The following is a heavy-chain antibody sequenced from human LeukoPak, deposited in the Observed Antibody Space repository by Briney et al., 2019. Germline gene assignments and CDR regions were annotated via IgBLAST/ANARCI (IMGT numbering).Heavy chain of an antibody. D-gene: IGHD6-19*01. V-gene: IGHV4-59*08. J-gene: IGHJ4*02. CDR2: IYYSGST. Sequence: PSETLSLTCTVSGGSISSYYWSWIRQPPGNGLEWIGYIYYSGSTNYNPSLKSRVTISVDTSKNQFSLKLSSVTAADTAVYYCATAPSSSGWFDYWGQGTLVTVSS. CDR1: GGSISSYY. CDR3: ATAPSSSGWFDY.